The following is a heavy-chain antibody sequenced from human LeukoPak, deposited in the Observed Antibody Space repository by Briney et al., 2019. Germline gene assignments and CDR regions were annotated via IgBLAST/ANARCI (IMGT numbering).Heavy chain of an antibody. CDR3: AREGQYCSSTSCYVGGFDY. CDR2: ISSSSSTI. V-gene: IGHV3-48*04. D-gene: IGHD2-2*01. CDR1: GFTFKRYH. J-gene: IGHJ4*02. Sequence: GGSLRLSCAASGFTFKRYHMSWVRQAPGKGLEWVSYISSSSSTIYYADSVKGRFTISRDNAKNSLYLQMNSLRAEDTAVYYCAREGQYCSSTSCYVGGFDYWGQGTLVTVSS.